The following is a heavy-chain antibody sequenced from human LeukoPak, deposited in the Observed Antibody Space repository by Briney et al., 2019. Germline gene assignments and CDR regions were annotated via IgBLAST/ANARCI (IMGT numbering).Heavy chain of an antibody. CDR1: GYSISSGYY. CDR2: ISGSGGST. CDR3: ACLRGPSDY. J-gene: IGHJ4*02. D-gene: IGHD4-17*01. Sequence: PSETLSLTCTVSGYSISSGYYWGWIRQPPGKGLEWVSDISGSGGSTYYADSVKGRFTISRDNTKNSLYLQMDSLTADDTAVYFCACLRGPSDYWGQGTLVTVSS. V-gene: IGHV3-23*01.